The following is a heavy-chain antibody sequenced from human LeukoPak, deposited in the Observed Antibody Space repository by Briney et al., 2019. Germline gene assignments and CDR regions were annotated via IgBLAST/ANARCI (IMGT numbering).Heavy chain of an antibody. CDR3: ASPGHIVGGSWSDP. CDR1: GNRFSSCW. V-gene: IGHV5-51*01. J-gene: IGHJ5*02. D-gene: IGHD2-21*01. Sequence: GEAPKTLCCGAGNRFSSCWIGWGRQIPGQAAEGMGVIYPGDSDTRYRPPFQGPIPVSADKSANTAYLQWRSLRASDRAMYCCASPGHIVGGSWSDPWGQGTLVTVSS. CDR2: IYPGDSDT.